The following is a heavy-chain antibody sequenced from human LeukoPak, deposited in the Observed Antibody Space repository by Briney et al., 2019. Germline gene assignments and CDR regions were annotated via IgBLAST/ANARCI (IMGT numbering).Heavy chain of an antibody. Sequence: GGSLRLSCAASGFTVSSNYMSWVRQAPGKGLEWVSVIYNGGSTYYEDSVKGRFNISRDNSKNTLYLQMNSLRAEDTAVYYCARGRGGLYGMDVWGQGTTVTVSS. CDR2: IYNGGST. D-gene: IGHD3-16*01. J-gene: IGHJ6*02. CDR1: GFTVSSNY. V-gene: IGHV3-53*01. CDR3: ARGRGGLYGMDV.